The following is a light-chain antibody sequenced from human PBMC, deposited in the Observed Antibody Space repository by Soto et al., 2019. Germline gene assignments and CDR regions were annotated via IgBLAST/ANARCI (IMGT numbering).Light chain of an antibody. CDR1: SSNIGNNY. V-gene: IGLV1-51*01. J-gene: IGLJ2*01. CDR2: DNN. Sequence: QSVLTQPPSVSAAPGQKVTISCSGSSSNIGNNYVSWYQQLPGTAPKLLIYDNNKRPSGIPDRFSGSKSGTSATLGITGLQTGDEAEYYCGTWDSSLSGVFGGGTKLTVL. CDR3: GTWDSSLSGV.